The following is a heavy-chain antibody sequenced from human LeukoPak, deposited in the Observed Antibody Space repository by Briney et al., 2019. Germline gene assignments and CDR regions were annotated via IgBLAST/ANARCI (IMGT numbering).Heavy chain of an antibody. D-gene: IGHD3-10*01. CDR2: IRNDGSII. V-gene: IGHV3-30*02. J-gene: IGHJ4*02. Sequence: GGSLRLSCAASGFTFSSYGMHWIRQAPGKGLEWVAFIRNDGSIIYNADSVKGRFTISRDNSKNTLYLQMNSLRADDTAVYYCAKDPPLFYFDYWGQGPLVTVSS. CDR1: GFTFSSYG. CDR3: AKDPPLFYFDY.